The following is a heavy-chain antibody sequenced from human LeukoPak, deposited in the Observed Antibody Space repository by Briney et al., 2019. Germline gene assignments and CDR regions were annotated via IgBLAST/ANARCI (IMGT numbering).Heavy chain of an antibody. CDR3: ARGLYDRSGYYVTPDY. CDR1: GFTFSSDG. V-gene: IGHV3-33*01. Sequence: PGGSLRLSCAASGFTFSSDGMHWVRQAPGKELEWVAVIWYDGSNKYYADSVKGRFTISRDNSKNTLYLQMNSLRAEDTAVYYCARGLYDRSGYYVTPDYWGQGTLVTVSS. J-gene: IGHJ4*02. D-gene: IGHD3-22*01. CDR2: IWYDGSNK.